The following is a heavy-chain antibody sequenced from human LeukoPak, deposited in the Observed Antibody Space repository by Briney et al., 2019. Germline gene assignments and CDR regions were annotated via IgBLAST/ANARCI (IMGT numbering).Heavy chain of an antibody. V-gene: IGHV5-10-1*01. D-gene: IGHD6-13*01. CDR1: GYTFTKYW. CDR3: ARHAKAYGSSCDY. Sequence: GESLKISCEGSGYTFTKYWIGWVRQMPGKGLEWMGRIDPSDSYTNYSPSFQGHVTISADKSFSTAYLQWTSLKASDTAMYYCARHAKAYGSSCDYWGQGTLVTVSS. CDR2: IDPSDSYT. J-gene: IGHJ4*02.